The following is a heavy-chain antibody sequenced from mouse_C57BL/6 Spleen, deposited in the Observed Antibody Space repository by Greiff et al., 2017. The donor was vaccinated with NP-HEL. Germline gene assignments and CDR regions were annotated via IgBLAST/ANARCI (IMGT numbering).Heavy chain of an antibody. J-gene: IGHJ4*01. CDR2: IDPEDGET. Sequence: EVQVVESGAELVKPGASVKLSCTASGFNIKDYYMHWVKQRTEQGLEWIGRIDPEDGETKYAPKFQGKATITADTSSNTAYLQLSSLTSEDTAVYYCARSTMVTTEAMDYWGQGTSVTVSS. D-gene: IGHD2-2*01. V-gene: IGHV14-2*01. CDR1: GFNIKDYY. CDR3: ARSTMVTTEAMDY.